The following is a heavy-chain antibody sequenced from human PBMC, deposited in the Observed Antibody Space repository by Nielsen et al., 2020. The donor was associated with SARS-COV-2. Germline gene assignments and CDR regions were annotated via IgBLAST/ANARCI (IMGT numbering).Heavy chain of an antibody. J-gene: IGHJ6*02. CDR3: AKSGYQLLWGYYYYGMDV. D-gene: IGHD2-2*01. Sequence: GGSLRLSCAASGFIFSSYAMSWVRQAPGKGLEWVSAISGSGGSTYYADSVKGRFTISRDNSKNTLYLQMNSLRAEDTALYYCAKSGYQLLWGYYYYGMDVWGQGTTVTVSS. CDR2: ISGSGGST. V-gene: IGHV3-23*01. CDR1: GFIFSSYA.